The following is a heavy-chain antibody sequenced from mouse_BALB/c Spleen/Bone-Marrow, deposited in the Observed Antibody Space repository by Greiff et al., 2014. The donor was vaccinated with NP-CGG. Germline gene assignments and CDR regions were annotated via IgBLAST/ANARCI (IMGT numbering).Heavy chain of an antibody. Sequence: EVQLQQSGPELVKPGASVKMSCKASGYTFTSYVMHWVKQKPGQGLEWIGYINPYNDGTKYNEKFKGKATLTSDEYSSTAYMELSSLTSEDSAVYYCARPRQLGLPYYFDYWGQGTTHTVSS. CDR1: GYTFTSYV. CDR2: INPYNDGT. V-gene: IGHV1-14*01. J-gene: IGHJ2*01. D-gene: IGHD3-2*01. CDR3: ARPRQLGLPYYFDY.